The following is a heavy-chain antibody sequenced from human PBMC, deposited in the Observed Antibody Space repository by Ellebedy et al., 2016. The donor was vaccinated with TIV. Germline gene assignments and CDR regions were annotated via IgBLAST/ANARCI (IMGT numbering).Heavy chain of an antibody. CDR1: GFTFSSYG. CDR3: ARDGIHAFDI. Sequence: GESLKISCAASGFTFSSYGMHWVRQAPGKGLEWVAVIWYDGSNKYYADSVKGRFTISRDNSRNTLYLQMNSLRAEDTAVYYCARDGIHAFDIWGQGTMVTVSS. D-gene: IGHD2-21*01. J-gene: IGHJ3*02. CDR2: IWYDGSNK. V-gene: IGHV3-33*01.